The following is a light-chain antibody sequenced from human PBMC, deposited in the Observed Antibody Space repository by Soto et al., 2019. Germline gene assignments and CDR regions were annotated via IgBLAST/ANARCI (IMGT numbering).Light chain of an antibody. J-gene: IGLJ3*02. CDR2: GVT. CDR3: SSFGSGSVVL. CDR1: SSDVGGYNY. V-gene: IGLV2-14*01. Sequence: QSALTQPASVSGSPGQSITISCTGTSSDVGGYNYVSWYQQHPGKAPKLVIYGVTYRPSGVSARFSGSKFQNTASLTISGLQAEDEADYYCSSFGSGSVVLFGGGTQLTVL.